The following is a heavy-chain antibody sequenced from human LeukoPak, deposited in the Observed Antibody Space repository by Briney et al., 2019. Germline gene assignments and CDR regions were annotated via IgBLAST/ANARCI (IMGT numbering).Heavy chain of an antibody. Sequence: GGSLRLSCAASGFTFSRLGMHWVRQAPGKGLEWLALIWYDGTNKYYADSVKGRFTISRDNAKNSLYLQMNSLRAEDTAVYYCARGGGLAGPYTTVVNYFDYWGQGTLVTVSS. CDR3: ARGGGLAGPYTTVVNYFDY. D-gene: IGHD4-23*01. J-gene: IGHJ4*02. CDR2: IWYDGTNK. V-gene: IGHV3-33*01. CDR1: GFTFSRLG.